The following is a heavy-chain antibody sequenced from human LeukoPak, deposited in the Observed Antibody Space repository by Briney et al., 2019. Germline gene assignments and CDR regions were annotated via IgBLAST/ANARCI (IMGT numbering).Heavy chain of an antibody. CDR3: ARGLSSSWYSGYYFDY. Sequence: GGSLRLSCAASGFAFNTYWMHWVRQAPGEGLVWVSRINGDGSSTIYADSVKGRFTVSRDNAKNTLYLQMNSLRAEDTAVYYCARGLSSSWYSGYYFDYWGQGTLVTVSS. J-gene: IGHJ4*02. V-gene: IGHV3-74*01. CDR2: INGDGSST. D-gene: IGHD6-13*01. CDR1: GFAFNTYW.